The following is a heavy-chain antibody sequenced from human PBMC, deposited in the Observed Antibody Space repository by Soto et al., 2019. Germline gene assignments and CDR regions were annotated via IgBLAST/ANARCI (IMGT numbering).Heavy chain of an antibody. V-gene: IGHV3-33*01. CDR3: ATKSSGWHFN. J-gene: IGHJ4*02. Sequence: AGALRLGCAARGVPFNISGVHGGRQAPGKGLEWVAVIWYDGSNKYYADSVKGRFTISRDNSKNTLYLQMNSLRAEDTSVYYRATKSSGWHFNWGQGQRVSVS. CDR1: GVPFNISG. D-gene: IGHD6-19*01. CDR2: IWYDGSNK.